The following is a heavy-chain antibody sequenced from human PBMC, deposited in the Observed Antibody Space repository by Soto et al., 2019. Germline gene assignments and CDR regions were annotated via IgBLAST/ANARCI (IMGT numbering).Heavy chain of an antibody. J-gene: IGHJ4*02. CDR2: ISGSGGST. CDR3: ARRGSGSYYDY. D-gene: IGHD1-26*01. V-gene: IGHV3-23*01. Sequence: EVQLLESGGGLVQPGGSLRLSCAASGFTFSSYAMRWVRQAPVKGLEWVSAISGSGGSTYYADSVKGRFTISRDNSKNAVYQQMNSLRADDTAVYYCARRGSGSYYDYWGQGTLVTVSS. CDR1: GFTFSSYA.